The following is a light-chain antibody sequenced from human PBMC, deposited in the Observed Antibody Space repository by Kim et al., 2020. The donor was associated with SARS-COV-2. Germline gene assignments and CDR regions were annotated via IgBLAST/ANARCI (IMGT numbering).Light chain of an antibody. Sequence: DIQMTQSPSTLSASVGDRVTITCRASQSISSWLAWHQQKPGKAPKALIYKASDLESGVPSRFSGHGSGTEFTLTISSLQPEDVATYECQHYNRYPLTFGQGTKVDIK. CDR1: QSISSW. V-gene: IGKV1-5*03. J-gene: IGKJ1*01. CDR3: QHYNRYPLT. CDR2: KAS.